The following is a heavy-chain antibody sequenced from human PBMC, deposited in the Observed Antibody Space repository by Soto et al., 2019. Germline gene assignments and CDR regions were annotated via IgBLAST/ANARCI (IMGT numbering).Heavy chain of an antibody. J-gene: IGHJ1*01. CDR3: AHSEGFGDYFQH. CDR1: GFSLSTSGVG. D-gene: IGHD3-10*01. Sequence: QITLKESGPTLVKPTQTLTLTCTFSGFSLSTSGVGVGWIRQPPGKALEWLGIIYWDDVKWCSPSLKTRLTLTKDTSKNQVVLIMTNMDPVDMATYYCAHSEGFGDYFQHWGQGTLVTVSS. CDR2: IYWDDVK. V-gene: IGHV2-5*02.